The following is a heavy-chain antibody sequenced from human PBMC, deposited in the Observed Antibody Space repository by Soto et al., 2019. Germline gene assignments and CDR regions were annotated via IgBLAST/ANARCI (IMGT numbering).Heavy chain of an antibody. V-gene: IGHV3-30*18. CDR1: GFNFANHG. D-gene: IGHD3-3*01. Sequence: QVQLVESGGGVVRPGGSLTLSCEGSGFNFANHGIQWIRQAPGKGLEWVAIISRDGRGEYFADSVKGRFSLSKDNSKNTVFLEMNNLRRDDTAGYHSAKEENQNYDVDYWGQGTLVTVS. J-gene: IGHJ4*02. CDR3: AKEENQNYDVDY. CDR2: ISRDGRGE.